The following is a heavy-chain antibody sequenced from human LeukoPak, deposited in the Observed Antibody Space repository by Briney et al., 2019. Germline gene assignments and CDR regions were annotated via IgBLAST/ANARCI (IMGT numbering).Heavy chain of an antibody. D-gene: IGHD6-19*01. Sequence: KPGGSLRLSCAASGFTFSSYSMHWVRQAPEKGLEWVSSISSSSSYIYYADSVKGRFTISRDNAKNSLYLHMNSLRAEDTAVYYCASPLGYSSGWLFDYWGQGTLVTVSS. J-gene: IGHJ4*02. CDR3: ASPLGYSSGWLFDY. V-gene: IGHV3-21*01. CDR2: ISSSSSYI. CDR1: GFTFSSYS.